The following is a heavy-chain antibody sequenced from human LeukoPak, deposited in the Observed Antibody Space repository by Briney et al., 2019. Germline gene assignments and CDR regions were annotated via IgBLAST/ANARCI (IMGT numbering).Heavy chain of an antibody. CDR2: ISGSGART. CDR3: AKGTVTLAGDDAFDV. V-gene: IGHV3-23*01. Sequence: GGSLRLFCTASGFTFSNYAMNWVRQAPGKGLEWVSGISGSGARTYFAVSVKGRFTISRDNSRNTQYLQMNILRAEDTAVYYCAKGTVTLAGDDAFDVWGQGTMVTVSS. CDR1: GFTFSNYA. J-gene: IGHJ3*01. D-gene: IGHD6-19*01.